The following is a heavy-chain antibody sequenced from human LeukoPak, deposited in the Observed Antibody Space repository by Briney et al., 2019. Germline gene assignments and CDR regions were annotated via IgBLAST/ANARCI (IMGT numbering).Heavy chain of an antibody. Sequence: GGSLRLSCAASGFTFNYYAMSWVRQAPGKGLEWVSTIFRDGSAYYEDSERGRFSISRDNSKNMLYLQMNNLRAEDTAVYFCARDFFDFWSGSWVWGQGTLVTVSS. CDR1: GFTFNYYA. J-gene: IGHJ4*02. V-gene: IGHV3-23*01. CDR2: TIFRDGSA. CDR3: ARDFFDFWSGSWV. D-gene: IGHD3-3*01.